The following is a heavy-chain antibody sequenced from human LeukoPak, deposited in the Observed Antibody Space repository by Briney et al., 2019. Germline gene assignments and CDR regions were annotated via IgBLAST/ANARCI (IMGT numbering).Heavy chain of an antibody. V-gene: IGHV3-48*03. CDR2: ISDSGTTI. D-gene: IGHD6-19*01. J-gene: IGHJ4*02. CDR1: GFTFSNYE. CDR3: ARDRDNVAGTRGYFNY. Sequence: PGGSLRLSCAASGFTFSNYEMNWVRQAPGKGLEWVAYISDSGTTIYYADSVEGRFTISRDNAKNSLYLQMNSLRAEDTAIYYCARDRDNVAGTRGYFNYWGQGTLVTVS.